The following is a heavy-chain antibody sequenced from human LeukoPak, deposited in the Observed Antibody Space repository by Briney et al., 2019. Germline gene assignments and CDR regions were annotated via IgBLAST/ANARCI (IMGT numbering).Heavy chain of an antibody. CDR3: LFQLWLSGTFDY. Sequence: SQTLSLTCAISGDSVSSNSAAWNWIRQYPSRGLEWLGRTYYRSKWYNDYAVSVKSRITINPDTSKNQFSLQLNSVTPEDTAVYYCLFQLWLSGTFDYWGQGTLVTVSS. J-gene: IGHJ4*02. V-gene: IGHV6-1*01. D-gene: IGHD5-18*01. CDR1: GDSVSSNSAA. CDR2: TYYRSKWYN.